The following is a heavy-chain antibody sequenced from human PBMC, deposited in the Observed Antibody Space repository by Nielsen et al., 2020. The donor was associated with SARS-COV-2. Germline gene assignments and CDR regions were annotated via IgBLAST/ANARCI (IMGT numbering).Heavy chain of an antibody. CDR1: GGSFSGYY. CDR3: ARGRDYYDSSGYRKYYFDY. CDR2: INHSGST. V-gene: IGHV4-34*01. J-gene: IGHJ4*02. D-gene: IGHD3-22*01. Sequence: SETLSLTCAVYGGSFSGYYWSWIRQPPGKGLEWIGEINHSGSTNYNPSLKSRVTISVDTSKNQFSLKLSSVTAADTAVYYCARGRDYYDSSGYRKYYFDYGGQGTLVTGS.